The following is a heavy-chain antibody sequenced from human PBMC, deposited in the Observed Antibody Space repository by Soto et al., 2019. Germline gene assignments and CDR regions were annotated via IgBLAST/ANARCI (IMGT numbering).Heavy chain of an antibody. D-gene: IGHD6-6*01. CDR3: ARGIPAARLIWFDR. Sequence: SQTLSLTCAISADSVSSNSSAWNWIRQSPSRGLEWLGRTYYRSKWYNDYAVSVKSRITINPDTSKNQFSLQLNSVTHEDTAVYYCARGIPAARLIWFDRWGQRTLVTFSS. J-gene: IGHJ5*02. V-gene: IGHV6-1*01. CDR2: TYYRSKWYN. CDR1: ADSVSSNSSA.